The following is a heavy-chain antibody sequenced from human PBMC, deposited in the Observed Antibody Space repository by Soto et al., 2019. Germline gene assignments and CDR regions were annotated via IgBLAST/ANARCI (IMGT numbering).Heavy chain of an antibody. D-gene: IGHD2-15*01. V-gene: IGHV3-30*18. J-gene: IGHJ6*02. CDR3: AKDGRDCSGGSCYSYYYYYYGMDV. CDR2: ISYDGSNK. Sequence: QVQLVESGGGVVQPGRSLRLSCAASGFTFSSYGMHWVRQAPGKGLEWVAVISYDGSNKYYADSVKGRFTISRDNSKNKLYLQMNSLRDEDTAVYYCAKDGRDCSGGSCYSYYYYYYGMDVWGQGTTVTVSS. CDR1: GFTFSSYG.